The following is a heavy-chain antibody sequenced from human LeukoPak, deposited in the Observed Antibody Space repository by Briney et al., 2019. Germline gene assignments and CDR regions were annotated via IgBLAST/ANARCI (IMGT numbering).Heavy chain of an antibody. D-gene: IGHD3-22*01. J-gene: IGHJ4*02. Sequence: GGSLRLSCAASGFTFSSYGMHWVRQAPGKGLEWVGRIKSKTDGGTTDYAAPVKGRFTISRDDSKNTLYLQMNSLKTEDTAVYYCTTDLIVVVRGGVGTKYYFDYWGQGTLVTVSS. CDR3: TTDLIVVVRGGVGTKYYFDY. CDR2: IKSKTDGGTT. V-gene: IGHV3-15*01. CDR1: GFTFSSYG.